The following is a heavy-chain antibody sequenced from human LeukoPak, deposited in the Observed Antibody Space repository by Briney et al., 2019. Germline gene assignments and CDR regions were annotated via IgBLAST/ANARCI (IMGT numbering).Heavy chain of an antibody. V-gene: IGHV3-23*01. CDR2: IGGSGGNT. D-gene: IGHD3-3*01. J-gene: IGHJ4*02. CDR3: AKDVHYDFWSGYYTPPPPGDY. Sequence: GGSLRLSCAASGFTFSSYAMSWVRQAPGKGLEWVSAIGGSGGNTYYADSVKGRFTISRDNSKNTLYLQMNSLRAEDTAVYYCAKDVHYDFWSGYYTPPPPGDYWGQGTLVTVSS. CDR1: GFTFSSYA.